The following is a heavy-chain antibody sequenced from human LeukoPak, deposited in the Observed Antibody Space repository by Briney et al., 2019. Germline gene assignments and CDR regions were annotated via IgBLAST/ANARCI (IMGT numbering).Heavy chain of an antibody. J-gene: IGHJ4*02. CDR2: IKQDGSER. CDR3: ARMMTVWYFDY. V-gene: IGHV3-7*01. Sequence: PGGSLRLSCAASGFTFSSYWMSWVRQAPGKGLEWVANIKQDGSERYYVDSVKGRFTISRDNAKNSLYLQMNSLRAEDTAVYYCARMMTVWYFDYWGQGTLVTVSS. CDR1: GFTFSSYW. D-gene: IGHD2-21*01.